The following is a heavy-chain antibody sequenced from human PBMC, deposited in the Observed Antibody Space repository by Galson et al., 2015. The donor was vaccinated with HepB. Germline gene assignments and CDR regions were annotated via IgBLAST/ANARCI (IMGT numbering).Heavy chain of an antibody. CDR2: INHSGST. Sequence: LSLTCAVYGGSFSGYYWSWIRQPPGKGLEWIGEINHSGSTNYNPSLKSRVTISVDTSKNQFSLKLSSVTAADTAVYYCARGGLYGDYCYDYWGQGTLVTVSS. CDR1: GGSFSGYY. J-gene: IGHJ4*02. CDR3: ARGGLYGDYCYDY. D-gene: IGHD4-17*01. V-gene: IGHV4-34*01.